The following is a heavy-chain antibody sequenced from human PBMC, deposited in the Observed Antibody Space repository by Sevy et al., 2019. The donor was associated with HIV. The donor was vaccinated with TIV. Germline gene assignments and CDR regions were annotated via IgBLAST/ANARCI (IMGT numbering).Heavy chain of an antibody. D-gene: IGHD2-2*02. Sequence: SETLSLTCTVSGGSISSGGYYWSWIRQHPGKGLEWIGYIYYSGSTYYNPSLKSRVTISVDTSKNQFSLKLSSVTAADTAVYYCARNNGYCSSTSCYRDNNYFDYWGQGTLVTVSS. CDR2: IYYSGST. J-gene: IGHJ4*02. CDR3: ARNNGYCSSTSCYRDNNYFDY. CDR1: GGSISSGGYY. V-gene: IGHV4-31*03.